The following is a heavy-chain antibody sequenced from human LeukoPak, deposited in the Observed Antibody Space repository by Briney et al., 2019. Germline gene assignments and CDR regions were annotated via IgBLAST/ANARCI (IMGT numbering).Heavy chain of an antibody. CDR1: GYSFTSYW. V-gene: IGHV5-51*01. CDR2: IYPGDSDT. CDR3: ARKKGSRGYSYGYVGYDY. D-gene: IGHD5-18*01. J-gene: IGHJ4*02. Sequence: GESLKISCKGSGYSFTSYWIGWVRQMPGKGLEWMGIIYPGDSDTRYSPSFQGQVTISADKSISTAYLQWSSLKASDTAMYYCARKKGSRGYSYGYVGYDYWGQGTLVTASS.